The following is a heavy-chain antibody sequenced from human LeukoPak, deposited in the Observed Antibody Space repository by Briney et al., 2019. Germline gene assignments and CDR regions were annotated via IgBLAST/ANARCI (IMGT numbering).Heavy chain of an antibody. CDR3: GMSGDRVPLQDDVFDV. J-gene: IGHJ3*01. D-gene: IGHD1-26*01. V-gene: IGHV5-51*07. CDR1: GYSFTSYC. CDR2: IYPGDSGP. Sequence: GESLQISCKVSGYSFTSYCIGWVHQMPGKGLEWMGIIYPGDSGPTYSPSFQGQVTISVDKSINTAYQQWSSLQASDTAMYYCGMSGDRVPLQDDVFDVWGQGTMVTVS.